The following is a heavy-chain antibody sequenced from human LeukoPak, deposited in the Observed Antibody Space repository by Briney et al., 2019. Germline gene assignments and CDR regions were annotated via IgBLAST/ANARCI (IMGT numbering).Heavy chain of an antibody. Sequence: ASVKVSCKTSGYTFTGYYMHWVRQAPGQGLEWMGIINPSGGSTSYAQKFQGRVTMTRDTSTSTVYMELSSLRSEDTAVYYCARDPSYRAAAGAYYMDVWGKGTTVTISS. D-gene: IGHD6-13*01. CDR1: GYTFTGYY. V-gene: IGHV1-46*01. CDR3: ARDPSYRAAAGAYYMDV. J-gene: IGHJ6*03. CDR2: INPSGGST.